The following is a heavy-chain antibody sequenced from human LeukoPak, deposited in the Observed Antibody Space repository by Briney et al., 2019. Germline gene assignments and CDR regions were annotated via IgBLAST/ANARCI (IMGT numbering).Heavy chain of an antibody. Sequence: QTGGSLRLSCTASGFTFGDYAMSWFRQARGKGLEWVGFIRSKAYGGTTEYAASVKGRFTISRDDSKSLAYLQMNSLKTEDTAVYYCTRDGEPPAMVLYYFDYWGQGTLVTVSS. CDR1: GFTFGDYA. J-gene: IGHJ4*02. V-gene: IGHV3-49*03. CDR2: IRSKAYGGTT. CDR3: TRDGEPPAMVLYYFDY. D-gene: IGHD5-18*01.